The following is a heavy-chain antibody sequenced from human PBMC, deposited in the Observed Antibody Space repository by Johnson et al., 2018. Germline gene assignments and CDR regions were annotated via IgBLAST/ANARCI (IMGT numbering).Heavy chain of an antibody. V-gene: IGHV4-59*01. J-gene: IGHJ3*01. CDR2: IYHSGRT. CDR1: GGSISDYY. CDR3: ARRVARSDAFDL. Sequence: QVQLQESGPGLVKPSETLSLTCTVSGGSISDYYWNWIRQPPGKGLEWIGYIYHSGRTNYNPSLKSRVTISVDTSKSQFSLKLSSVPGADTAVYYCARRVARSDAFDLWGQGTMVTVSA.